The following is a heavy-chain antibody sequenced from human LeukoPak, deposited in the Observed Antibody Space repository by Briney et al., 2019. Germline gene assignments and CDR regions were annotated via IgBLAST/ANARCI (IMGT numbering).Heavy chain of an antibody. V-gene: IGHV1-2*02. CDR3: ARGKDVVAPWDY. D-gene: IGHD5-12*01. CDR1: GYTFTGYY. Sequence: ASVKVSCKASGYTFTGYYMHWVRQAPGQGLEWMGWVNPNSGGTNYAQKFQGRVTMTRDTSISTAYMELSRLRSDDTAVYYCARGKDVVAPWDYWGQGTLVTVSS. J-gene: IGHJ4*02. CDR2: VNPNSGGT.